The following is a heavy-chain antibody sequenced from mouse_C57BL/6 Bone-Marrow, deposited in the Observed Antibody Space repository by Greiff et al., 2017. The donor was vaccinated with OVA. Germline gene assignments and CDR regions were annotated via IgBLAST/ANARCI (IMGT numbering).Heavy chain of an antibody. J-gene: IGHJ2*01. Sequence: VQLQQPGAELVKPGASVKLSCKASGYTFTSYWLRCVKQRPGQGLVWIGMIHPNSGSTNYNENFKSKASLTVDKSASTAYMKLSSRTAEDSAVYYCARRGEVEDRGQGTTLTVAS. CDR2: IHPNSGST. D-gene: IGHD1-1*02. CDR1: GYTFTSYW. V-gene: IGHV1-64*01. CDR3: ARRGEVED.